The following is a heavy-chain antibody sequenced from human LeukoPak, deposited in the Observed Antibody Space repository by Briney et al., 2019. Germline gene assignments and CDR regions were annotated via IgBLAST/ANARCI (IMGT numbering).Heavy chain of an antibody. V-gene: IGHV4-30-4*08. CDR2: IYTSGST. CDR1: GASISSGDYY. J-gene: IGHJ4*02. D-gene: IGHD3-10*01. CDR3: ARGKVRGFVNPDY. Sequence: SQTLSLTCTVSGASISSGDYYWTWIRQPPGKGLEWIGYIYTSGSTNYNPSLKSRVTISVDTSKNQFSLKLSSVTAADTAVYYCARGKVRGFVNPDYWGQGTLVTVSS.